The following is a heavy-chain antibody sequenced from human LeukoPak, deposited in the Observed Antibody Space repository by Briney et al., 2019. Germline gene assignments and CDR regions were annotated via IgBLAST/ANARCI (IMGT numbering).Heavy chain of an antibody. CDR2: INHSGST. Sequence: SETLSLTCTVSGGSISSYYWSWIRQPPGKGLEWIGEINHSGSTNYSPSLKSRVTISVDTSKNQFSLKLSSVTAADTAVYYCARGYPGRWFDPWGQGTLVTVSS. D-gene: IGHD3-10*01. CDR3: ARGYPGRWFDP. V-gene: IGHV4-34*01. CDR1: GGSISSYY. J-gene: IGHJ5*02.